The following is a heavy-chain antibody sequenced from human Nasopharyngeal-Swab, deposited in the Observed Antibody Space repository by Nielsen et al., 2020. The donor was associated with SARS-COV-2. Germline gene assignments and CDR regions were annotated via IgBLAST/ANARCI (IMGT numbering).Heavy chain of an antibody. J-gene: IGHJ6*02. CDR2: IWYDGSNK. D-gene: IGHD4-17*01. V-gene: IGHV3-33*01. CDR3: ARGGVGYGDWNV. Sequence: VRQAPGKGLEWVAVIWYDGSNKYYADSVKGRFTISRDNAKNTLYLQMNSLRAEDTAVYYCARGGVGYGDWNVWGQGTTVPSP.